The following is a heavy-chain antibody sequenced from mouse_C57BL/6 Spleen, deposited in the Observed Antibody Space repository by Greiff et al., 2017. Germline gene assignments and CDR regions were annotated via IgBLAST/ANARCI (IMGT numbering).Heavy chain of an antibody. CDR1: GYAFTNYL. CDR3: ARDYPGDYFDY. Sequence: QVQLQQSGAELVRPGTSVKVSCTASGYAFTNYLIEWVKQRPGQGLEWIGVINPGSGGTNYNEKFKGKATLTADQSSSTAYLQLSSLTSEDSAVYFGARDYPGDYFDYWGQGTTLTVSS. CDR2: INPGSGGT. D-gene: IGHD1-1*02. J-gene: IGHJ2*01. V-gene: IGHV1-54*01.